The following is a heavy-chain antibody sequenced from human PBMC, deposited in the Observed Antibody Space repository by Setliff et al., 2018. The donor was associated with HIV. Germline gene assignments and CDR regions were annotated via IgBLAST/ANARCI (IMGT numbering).Heavy chain of an antibody. V-gene: IGHV1-24*01. CDR1: GFTLRELS. Sequence: ASVKVSCKVSGFTLRELSMHWVRQAPAKGLEWMGYFDPEDGETVYALKFQGRVTMTEDTSTDTAYMELSGLRSEDTAVYYCAIDMVGGWLRPMPDFWGQGALVTVSS. D-gene: IGHD2-2*01. CDR2: FDPEDGET. J-gene: IGHJ4*02. CDR3: AIDMVGGWLRPMPDF.